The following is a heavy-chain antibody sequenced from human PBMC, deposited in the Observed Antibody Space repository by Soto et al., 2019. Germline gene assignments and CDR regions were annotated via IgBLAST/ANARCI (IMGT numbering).Heavy chain of an antibody. J-gene: IGHJ4*02. CDR1: GLTFGDYA. Sequence: GGSLRRSCTASGLTFGDYAMSGVRQAPGKGLEWVGFIRSKAYGGTTEYAASVKGRFTISRDNSKNTLYLQMNSLRAEDTAVYYCARLQSDSPAYYPFAFWGQGTWDTVSA. V-gene: IGHV3-49*04. D-gene: IGHD3-22*01. CDR3: ARLQSDSPAYYPFAF. CDR2: IRSKAYGGTT.